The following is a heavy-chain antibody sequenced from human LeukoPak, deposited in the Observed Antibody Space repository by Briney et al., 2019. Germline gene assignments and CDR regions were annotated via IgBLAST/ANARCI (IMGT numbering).Heavy chain of an antibody. V-gene: IGHV4-39*01. D-gene: IGHD3-22*01. CDR3: ASFMIVVHEVYY. Sequence: PSETLSLTCTVSGGSISSSSYYWGWIRQPPGKGLEWIGSIYYSGITYYNPSLKSRVTISVDTSKNQFSLKLSSVSAADKGVYYCASFMIVVHEVYYWGQGTLVTVSS. CDR2: IYYSGIT. J-gene: IGHJ4*02. CDR1: GGSISSSSYY.